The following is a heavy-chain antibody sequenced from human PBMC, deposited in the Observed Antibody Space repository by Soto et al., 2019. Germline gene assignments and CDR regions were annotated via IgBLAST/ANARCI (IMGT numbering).Heavy chain of an antibody. V-gene: IGHV3-23*01. CDR2: ISGSGANT. J-gene: IGHJ5*02. CDR3: AKHLADYESGYFRWLDA. D-gene: IGHD3-9*01. CDR1: GFSFSYYS. Sequence: SLRLSCAASGFSFSYYSMSWVRQAPGKGLEWVSSISGSGANTYYADSVKGRFSISRDNSKNTLYLQLNSLRAEDTAEYYCAKHLADYESGYFRWLDAWGQGTLVTVSS.